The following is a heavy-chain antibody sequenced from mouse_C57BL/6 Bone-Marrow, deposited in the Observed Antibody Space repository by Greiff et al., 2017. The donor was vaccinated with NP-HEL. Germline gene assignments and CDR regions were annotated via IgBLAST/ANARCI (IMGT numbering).Heavy chain of an antibody. V-gene: IGHV1-62-2*01. CDR1: GYTFTEYT. D-gene: IGHD3-2*02. CDR3: ARHEDRLRKFAY. Sequence: QVQLKESGAELVKPGASVKLSCQASGYTFTEYTIHWVKQRSGQGLEWIGWFYSGSGSIKYNEKFKDKATLTANKSPSTVHMELSRLTSEDAAVYFYARHEDRLRKFAYWGQGTLVTVSA. J-gene: IGHJ3*01. CDR2: FYSGSGSI.